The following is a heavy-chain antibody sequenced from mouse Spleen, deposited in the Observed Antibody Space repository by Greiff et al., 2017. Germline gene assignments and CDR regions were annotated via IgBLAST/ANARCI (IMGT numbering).Heavy chain of an antibody. CDR2: IYPGSGNT. J-gene: IGHJ3*01. CDR3: ARDYYGYPFAY. V-gene: IGHV1-76*01. D-gene: IGHD1-2*01. Sequence: QVQLKESGAELVRPGASVKLSCKASGYTFTDYYINWVKQRPGQGLEWIARIYPGSGNTYYNEKFKGKATLTAEKSSSTAYMQLSSLTSEDSAVYFCARDYYGYPFAYWGQGTLVTVSA. CDR1: GYTFTDYY.